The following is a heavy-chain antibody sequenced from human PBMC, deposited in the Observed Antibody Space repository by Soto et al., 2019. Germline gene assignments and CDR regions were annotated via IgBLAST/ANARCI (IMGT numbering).Heavy chain of an antibody. Sequence: QVQLQESGPGLVKPSGTLSLTCAVSSGSISSSNWWSWVRQPPGKGPEWIGEINHSGSTNYNPSLKSLVTISVDKSTNQFSLKLSSVTAADTAVYYCAGGITVAGPSRDGFDIWGQGTMVTVSS. J-gene: IGHJ3*02. D-gene: IGHD6-19*01. CDR3: AGGITVAGPSRDGFDI. V-gene: IGHV4-4*02. CDR1: SGSISSSNW. CDR2: INHSGST.